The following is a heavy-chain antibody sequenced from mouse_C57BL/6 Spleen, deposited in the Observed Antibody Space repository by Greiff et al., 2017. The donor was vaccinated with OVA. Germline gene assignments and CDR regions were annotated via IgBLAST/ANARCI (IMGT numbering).Heavy chain of an antibody. Sequence: VQLQQPGAELVKPGASVKLSCKASGYTFTSYWMHWVKQRPGRGLEWIGRIDPNSGGTKYNEKFKSKATLTVDKPSSTAYMQLSSLTSEDSAVYCCARELLITTVDAMDYWGQGTSVTVSS. J-gene: IGHJ4*01. CDR2: IDPNSGGT. CDR3: ARELLITTVDAMDY. D-gene: IGHD1-1*01. CDR1: GYTFTSYW. V-gene: IGHV1-72*01.